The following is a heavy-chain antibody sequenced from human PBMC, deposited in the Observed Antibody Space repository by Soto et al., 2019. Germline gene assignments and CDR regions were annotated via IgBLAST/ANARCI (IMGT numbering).Heavy chain of an antibody. CDR3: ARGEPTVTTDY. CDR1: GFTFSSYG. CDR2: IWYDGSDK. D-gene: IGHD4-17*01. V-gene: IGHV3-33*01. J-gene: IGHJ4*01. Sequence: QVQLVESGGGVVQPGRSLRLSCAASGFTFSSYGMHWVRQAPGKGLEWVAVIWYDGSDKYYADSVKGRFTISRDNSKNTLYLQMNSLRAEDTAVYYCARGEPTVTTDYWGHGTLVTVSS.